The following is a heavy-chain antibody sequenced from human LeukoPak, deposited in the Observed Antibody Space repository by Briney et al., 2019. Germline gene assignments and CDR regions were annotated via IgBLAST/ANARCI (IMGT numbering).Heavy chain of an antibody. V-gene: IGHV3-74*01. CDR3: ARGGEGYNGPGFN. CDR1: GFTFSSHR. D-gene: IGHD5-12*01. J-gene: IGHJ4*02. Sequence: GGSLRLSCAASGFTFSSHRMHWVRQAPGKGLVWVSRMNTDGSSINYADSVKGRFTISRDNAKNTLYLQMNSLRAEDTAVYYCARGGEGYNGPGFNWGQGTLVTVSS. CDR2: MNTDGSSI.